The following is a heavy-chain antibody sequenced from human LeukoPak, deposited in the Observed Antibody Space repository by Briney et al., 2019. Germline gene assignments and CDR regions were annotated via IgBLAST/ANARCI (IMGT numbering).Heavy chain of an antibody. CDR1: GFTFSSYE. CDR2: ISSSGSTI. Sequence: GASLRLSCAASGFTFSSYEMNWVRQAPGKGLEWVSYISSSGSTIYYADSVKGRFTISRDNAKNSLYLQMNSLRAEDTAVYYCARKTVTDYYYYGMDVWGQGTTVTVSS. V-gene: IGHV3-48*03. CDR3: ARKTVTDYYYYGMDV. J-gene: IGHJ6*02. D-gene: IGHD4-11*01.